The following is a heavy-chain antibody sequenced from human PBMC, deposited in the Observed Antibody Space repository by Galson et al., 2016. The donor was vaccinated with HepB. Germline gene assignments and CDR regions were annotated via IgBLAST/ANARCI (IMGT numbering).Heavy chain of an antibody. J-gene: IGHJ1*01. CDR2: INPNGGST. Sequence: SVKVSCKASGYTFTRYYMHWVRQAPGQGLEWMGIINPNGGSTSYSQKFQGRVTMTWDTSTSTVYMELSSLRSEDTAVYYRARASSRDSSSWYGAEYFQHWGQGTLVTVSS. V-gene: IGHV1-46*01. D-gene: IGHD6-13*01. CDR1: GYTFTRYY. CDR3: ARASSRDSSSWYGAEYFQH.